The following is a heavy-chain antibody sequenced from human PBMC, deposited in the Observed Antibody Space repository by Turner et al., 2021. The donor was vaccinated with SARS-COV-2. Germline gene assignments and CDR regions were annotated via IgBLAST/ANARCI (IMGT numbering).Heavy chain of an antibody. Sequence: QVQLVQSGAEVKKPGASVKFSCKVSGYTLTELSMHWVRQAPGKGLEWMGGFDPEYGETIYAQKFQGRVTMTEDTSADTAYMELSSPRSEDTAVYYCATCRDGYNWGAFHIWGQGTMVTVSS. V-gene: IGHV1-24*01. CDR1: GYTLTELS. J-gene: IGHJ3*02. CDR2: FDPEYGET. CDR3: ATCRDGYNWGAFHI. D-gene: IGHD5-12*01.